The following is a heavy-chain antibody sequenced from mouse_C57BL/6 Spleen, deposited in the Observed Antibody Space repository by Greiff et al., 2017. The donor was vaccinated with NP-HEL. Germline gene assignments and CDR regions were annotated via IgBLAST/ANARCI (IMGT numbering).Heavy chain of an antibody. CDR3: ARCPYYYGSSFDH. V-gene: IGHV1-55*01. Sequence: VQLQQPGAELVKPGASVKMSCKASGYTFTSYWITWVKQRPGQGLEWIGDIYPGSGSTNYNEKFKSKATLTVDTSSSTAYMQLSNLTSEDSAVYYCARCPYYYGSSFDHWGQGTTLTVSS. D-gene: IGHD1-1*01. CDR1: GYTFTSYW. J-gene: IGHJ2*01. CDR2: IYPGSGST.